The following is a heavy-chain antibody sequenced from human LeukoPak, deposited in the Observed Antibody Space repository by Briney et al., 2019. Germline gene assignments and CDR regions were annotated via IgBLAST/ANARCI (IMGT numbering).Heavy chain of an antibody. V-gene: IGHV3-48*01. CDR2: ISSASNTI. CDR3: ARDGWFGDYNWFDP. J-gene: IGHJ5*02. D-gene: IGHD3-10*01. Sequence: GGSLGLSCAASGFTFSSYSMNWVRQAPGKGLEWVSYISSASNTIYYADSVKGRFTISRDNAKNSLYLQMNSLRAEDTAMYYCARDGWFGDYNWFDPWGQGTLVTVSS. CDR1: GFTFSSYS.